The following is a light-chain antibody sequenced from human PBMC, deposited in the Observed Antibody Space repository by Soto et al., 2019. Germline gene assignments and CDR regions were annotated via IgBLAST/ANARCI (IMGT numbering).Light chain of an antibody. J-gene: IGLJ3*02. CDR3: ATWDDSLNGRV. CDR2: QSN. V-gene: IGLV1-44*01. CDR1: SSNIGSNT. Sequence: QSVLTQPPXASGTPGXXVAISCSGSSSNIGSNTINWYQQLPGTAPKVLIYQSNQRPSGVPDRFSGSKSGTSASLAISGLQSEDEADYYCATWDDSLNGRVFGGGTKLTVL.